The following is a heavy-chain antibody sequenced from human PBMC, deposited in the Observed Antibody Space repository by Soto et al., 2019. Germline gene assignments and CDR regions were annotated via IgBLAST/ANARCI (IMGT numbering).Heavy chain of an antibody. J-gene: IGHJ4*02. CDR2: INADGTST. V-gene: IGHV3-74*01. Sequence: PGGSLRLSCAASGFTFSNSWMHWVRQVSGKGLEWVSRINADGTSTSYADSVKGRFTISRDNAKNTLYLHVNSLRAEDTAVYYCVKALARGVGAPRFSFDSWGQGALVTVSS. CDR1: GFTFSNSW. D-gene: IGHD3-10*01. CDR3: VKALARGVGAPRFSFDS.